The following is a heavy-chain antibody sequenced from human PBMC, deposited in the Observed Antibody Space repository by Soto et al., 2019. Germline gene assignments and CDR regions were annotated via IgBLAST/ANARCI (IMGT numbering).Heavy chain of an antibody. CDR3: ARGLPLAADY. CDR2: INAGNGNT. Sequence: QVQLVQSGAEEKKPGASVKVFCKASGYTFTSYAIHWVRQAPGKRLEWMGWINAGNGNTKYSQKFQDRVTITRDTSASTAYMELSSLRSVDTAVYYCARGLPLAADYWGQGTLVTVSS. CDR1: GYTFTSYA. J-gene: IGHJ4*02. V-gene: IGHV1-3*05.